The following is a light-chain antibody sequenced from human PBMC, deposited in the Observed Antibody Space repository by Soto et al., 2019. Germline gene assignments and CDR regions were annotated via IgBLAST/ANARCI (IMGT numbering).Light chain of an antibody. CDR1: QSVSNN. V-gene: IGKV3-15*01. Sequence: EIVMTQSPATLSVSPGERATLSCRASQSVSNNVAWYQQKHGQPPRLLVYDASTRATGVPARFSGSGSGTDCTLTISSLQSEAVAFYYCQQDNIRRAFGGGAKVELK. CDR2: DAS. J-gene: IGKJ4*01. CDR3: QQDNIRRA.